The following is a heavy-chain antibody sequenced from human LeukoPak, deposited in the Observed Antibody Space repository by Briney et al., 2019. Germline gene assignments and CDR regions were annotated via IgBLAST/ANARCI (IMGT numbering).Heavy chain of an antibody. CDR3: ARFANDYGDYWQRNYFDY. V-gene: IGHV4-34*01. CDR2: INHSGST. CDR1: GGSFSGYY. D-gene: IGHD4-17*01. J-gene: IGHJ4*02. Sequence: PSETLSLTCAVYGGSFSGYYWSWIRQPPGKGLEWIGEINHSGSTNYNPSLKSRVTISVDTSKNQFSLKLSSVTAADTAVYYCARFANDYGDYWQRNYFDYWGQGTLVTVSS.